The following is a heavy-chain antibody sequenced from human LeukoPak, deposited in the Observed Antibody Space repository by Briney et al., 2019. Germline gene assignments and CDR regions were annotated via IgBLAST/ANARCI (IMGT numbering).Heavy chain of an antibody. J-gene: IGHJ4*02. CDR1: GGSISSSSYY. D-gene: IGHD6-19*01. Sequence: PSEILSLTCAVSGGSISSSSYYLGWIRQPPGKGLEWIGSIYYSGSTYYNPSLKSRVTISVDTSKNQFSLKLSSVTAADTAVYYCARQNIALVASYYFGYCGQGTLVTVSS. V-gene: IGHV4-39*01. CDR2: IYYSGST. CDR3: ARQNIALVASYYFGY.